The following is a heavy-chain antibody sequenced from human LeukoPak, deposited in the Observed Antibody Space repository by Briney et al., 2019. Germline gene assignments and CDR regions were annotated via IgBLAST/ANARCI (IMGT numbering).Heavy chain of an antibody. Sequence: GGSLRLSCEASGVTLSSYVMSWVRQAPGKGPEWVSGISGSGGGTYYADSVKGRFTISRDNSKNTLYLQMNSLRAEDTAVCYCAKVPGKRITMVRGVPYYFDYWGQGTLVTVSS. J-gene: IGHJ4*02. CDR1: GVTLSSYV. V-gene: IGHV3-23*01. CDR3: AKVPGKRITMVRGVPYYFDY. CDR2: ISGSGGGT. D-gene: IGHD3-10*01.